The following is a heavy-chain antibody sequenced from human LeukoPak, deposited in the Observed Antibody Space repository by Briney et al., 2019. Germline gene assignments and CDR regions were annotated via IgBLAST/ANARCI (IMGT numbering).Heavy chain of an antibody. V-gene: IGHV4-34*01. D-gene: IGHD3-22*01. CDR1: GGSFSGYY. CDR2: INHSGST. J-gene: IGHJ6*02. Sequence: PSETLSLTCAVYGGSFSGYYWSWIRQPPGKGLEWIGEINHSGSTNYNPSLKSRVTISVDTSKNQFSLKLSSVTAADTAVYYCARDQPYYYDSSGYYYGYYGMDVWGQGTTVTVSS. CDR3: ARDQPYYYDSSGYYYGYYGMDV.